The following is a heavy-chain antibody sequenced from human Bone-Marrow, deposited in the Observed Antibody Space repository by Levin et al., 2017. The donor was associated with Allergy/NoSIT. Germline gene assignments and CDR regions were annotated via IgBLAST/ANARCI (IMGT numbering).Heavy chain of an antibody. D-gene: IGHD2-15*01. CDR1: GFTLSNYA. CDR2: VTGSGTNT. J-gene: IGHJ3*01. Sequence: GGSLRLSCVASGFTLSNYAMTWVRQAPGKGLEWVSTVTGSGTNTYHADSAKGRFTISRDNSKNMLFLQMNSLRAEDTAIYYCAKTPIGGYCSGSRCYLWGQGTMVTVSS. V-gene: IGHV3-23*01. CDR3: AKTPIGGYCSGSRCYL.